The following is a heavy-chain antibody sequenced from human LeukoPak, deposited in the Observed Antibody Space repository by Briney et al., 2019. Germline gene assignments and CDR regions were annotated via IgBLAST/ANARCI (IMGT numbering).Heavy chain of an antibody. CDR3: ARLKRSGSGVIDC. V-gene: IGHV4-59*08. CDR1: GDSISSYY. Sequence: PSETLSLTCTVSGDSISSYYWSWIRQPPGKGLEWIGYIYYTGSTNCNPSLKSRVSISVDTSKNQFSLKANSVTAADTAVYYCARLKRSGSGVIDCWGQGTLVTVSS. J-gene: IGHJ4*02. D-gene: IGHD5-12*01. CDR2: IYYTGST.